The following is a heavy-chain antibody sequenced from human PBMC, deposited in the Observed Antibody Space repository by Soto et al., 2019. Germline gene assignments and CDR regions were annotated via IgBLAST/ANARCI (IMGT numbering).Heavy chain of an antibody. CDR2: IIPIFGTA. Sequence: SVKVSCKASGGTFSSYAISWVRQAPGQGLEWMGGIIPIFGTANYAQKFQGRVTITADESTSTAYMELSSLRSEDTAVYYCARALAFGLVIPPDAFDIWGQGTMVTVSS. CDR1: GGTFSSYA. CDR3: ARALAFGLVIPPDAFDI. J-gene: IGHJ3*02. V-gene: IGHV1-69*13. D-gene: IGHD3-9*01.